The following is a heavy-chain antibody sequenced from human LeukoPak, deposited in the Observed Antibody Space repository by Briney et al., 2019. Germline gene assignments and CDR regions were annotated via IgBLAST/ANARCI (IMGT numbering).Heavy chain of an antibody. CDR2: INTDGSST. V-gene: IGHV3-74*01. J-gene: IGHJ3*01. CDR3: ARVIGWDEPFAL. CDR1: GFTLSNFW. D-gene: IGHD1-26*01. Sequence: GGSLRLSCSASGFTLSNFWIHWVRQAPGKGLVWVSRINTDGSSTNYADSVKGRFAVSRDNAKNTLYLQMNSLRVEDTAVYYCARVIGWDEPFALWGQGTMVTVSS.